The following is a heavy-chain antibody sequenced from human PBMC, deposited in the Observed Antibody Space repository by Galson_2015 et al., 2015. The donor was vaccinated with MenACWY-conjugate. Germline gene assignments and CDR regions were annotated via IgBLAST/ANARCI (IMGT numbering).Heavy chain of an antibody. CDR2: IYAGDSET. Sequence: QSGAEVKKPGESLRISRKGSGYSFSNYWIAWVRQVPGKGLEWMGIIYAGDSETRYSPSFRGQVTISADKSISTAYLEWSSLKASDTAMYYCARRMATIPSFDFWGQGTLVTVSS. V-gene: IGHV5-51*03. D-gene: IGHD5-12*01. CDR1: GYSFSNYW. CDR3: ARRMATIPSFDF. J-gene: IGHJ4*02.